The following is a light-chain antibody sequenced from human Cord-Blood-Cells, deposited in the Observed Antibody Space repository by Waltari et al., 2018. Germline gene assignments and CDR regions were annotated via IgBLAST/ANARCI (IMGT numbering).Light chain of an antibody. CDR3: QQYGSSLT. J-gene: IGKJ3*01. V-gene: IGKV3-20*01. CDR1: QCVSSSY. CDR2: GAS. Sequence: EIVLTQSPGTLSLSPGERATLSCRASQCVSSSYLAWYQQKPGQAARLLIYGASSRATSIPDRYSGSESGTDLTLTIGTQEPEDYAVYYCQQYGSSLTCGHGTIVDI.